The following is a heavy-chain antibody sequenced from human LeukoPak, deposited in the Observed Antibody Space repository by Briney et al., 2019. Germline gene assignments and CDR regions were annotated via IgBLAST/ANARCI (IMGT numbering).Heavy chain of an antibody. J-gene: IGHJ4*02. CDR1: GFTFSDAW. D-gene: IGHD1/OR15-1a*01. CDR2: IKSKADGETT. V-gene: IGHV3-15*01. Sequence: PGGSLRLSCAASGFTFSDAWMNWVRQAPGKGLEWVGRIKSKADGETTDYAAPVKGRFTIARDDSETTVSLQMNSLRTEDTAVYYCAAGTGKTDFDYWGQGTLVTVSS. CDR3: AAGTGKTDFDY.